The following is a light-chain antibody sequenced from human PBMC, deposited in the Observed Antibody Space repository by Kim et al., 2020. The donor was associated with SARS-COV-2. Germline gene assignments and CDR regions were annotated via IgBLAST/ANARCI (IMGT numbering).Light chain of an antibody. CDR3: QQYNIWPPLT. J-gene: IGKJ2*01. CDR2: GES. V-gene: IGKV3D-15*01. Sequence: SPRETASLAGRASQSVSSTLAGYQQKPGKAPRLLIYGESARATGIQARFSGSGSGTEFTLTTSSQQSEDFAVYYCQQYNIWPPLTFGQGTKLEIK. CDR1: QSVSST.